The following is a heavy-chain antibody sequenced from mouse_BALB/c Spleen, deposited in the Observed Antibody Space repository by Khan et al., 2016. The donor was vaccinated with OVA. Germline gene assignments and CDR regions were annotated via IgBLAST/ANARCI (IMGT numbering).Heavy chain of an antibody. V-gene: IGHV14-3*02. Sequence: IQLVQSGAELVKPGASVKLSCSASGFNIKDTYIHWMKQRPEQGLEWIGRIDPPNDDSKYGPTFQAKATLTADTSSNTAYLQLSSLTSEDTAVYYCATRYGNAFDFWGQGTLVSVSA. CDR1: GFNIKDTY. CDR3: ATRYGNAFDF. CDR2: IDPPNDDS. D-gene: IGHD2-1*01. J-gene: IGHJ3*01.